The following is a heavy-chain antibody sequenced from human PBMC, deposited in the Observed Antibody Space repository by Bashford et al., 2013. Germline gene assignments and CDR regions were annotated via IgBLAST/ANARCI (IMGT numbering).Heavy chain of an antibody. CDR1: GFSLSSSGVG. J-gene: IGHJ4*02. CDR3: AHRLGRFLEWSFDY. D-gene: IGHD3-3*01. CDR2: IYWDDDK. Sequence: SGPTLVKPTQTLTLTCTFSGFSLSSSGVGVGWIRQPPGKALEWVAIIYWDDDKRYSPSLKSRLSITKDTSKNQVVLTMTNMDPVDTATYYCAHRLGRFLEWSFDYWGQGTLVTVSS. V-gene: IGHV2-5*02.